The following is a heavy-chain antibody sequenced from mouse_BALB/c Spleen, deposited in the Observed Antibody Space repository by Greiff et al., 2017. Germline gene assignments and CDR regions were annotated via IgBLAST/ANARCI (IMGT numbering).Heavy chain of an antibody. Sequence: QVTLKESGPGILQPSQTLSLTCSFSGFSLSTSGMGVSWIRQPSGKGLEWLAHIYWDDDKRYNPSLKSRLTISKDTSRNQVFLKITSVDTADTATYYCARSMITHYYAMDYWGQGTSVTVSS. CDR3: ARSMITHYYAMDY. CDR2: IYWDDDK. V-gene: IGHV8-12*01. D-gene: IGHD2-4*01. J-gene: IGHJ4*01. CDR1: GFSLSTSGMG.